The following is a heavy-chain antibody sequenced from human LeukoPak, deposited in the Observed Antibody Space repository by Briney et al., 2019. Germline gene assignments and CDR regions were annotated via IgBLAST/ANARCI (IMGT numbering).Heavy chain of an antibody. J-gene: IGHJ4*02. D-gene: IGHD2-15*01. CDR3: ASTISCLL. CDR2: INDDGSST. Sequence: GRSLRLSCAASGLTFSSHRMHWVRQAPGKGLVWVSRINDDGSSTTYADSVKGRFTISRDNTKNMLYLDMKSLRVEDTAVYYCASTISCLLWGQGTLVTVSS. V-gene: IGHV3-74*01. CDR1: GLTFSSHR.